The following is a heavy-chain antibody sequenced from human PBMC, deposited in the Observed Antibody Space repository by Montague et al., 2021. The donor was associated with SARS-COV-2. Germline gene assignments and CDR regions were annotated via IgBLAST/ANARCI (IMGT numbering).Heavy chain of an antibody. Sequence: SLRLSCAASGFTFSNYPMHWVRQAPGKGLEWMAVISYDGNNQDYAESLKGRITISRDNSKNTLFLQMDSPRPEDTAVYYCAEEQYPSSRSDFDCWGQGTLVIVSS. D-gene: IGHD2-15*01. J-gene: IGHJ4*02. V-gene: IGHV3-30*04. CDR2: ISYDGNNQ. CDR3: AEEQYPSSRSDFDC. CDR1: GFTFSNYP.